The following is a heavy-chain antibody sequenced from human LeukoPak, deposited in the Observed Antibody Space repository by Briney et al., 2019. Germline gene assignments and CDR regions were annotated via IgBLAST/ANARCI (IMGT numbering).Heavy chain of an antibody. CDR3: ARVVGAFYYYYGMDV. CDR2: IYYSGST. Sequence: SETLSLTCTVSGGSVSSGSYYWSWIRQPPGKGLEWIGYIYYSGSTNYNPSLKSRVTISVDTSKNQFSLKLSSVTAADTAVYYCARVVGAFYYYYGMDVWGQGTTVTVSS. J-gene: IGHJ6*02. CDR1: GGSVSSGSYY. V-gene: IGHV4-61*01. D-gene: IGHD1-26*01.